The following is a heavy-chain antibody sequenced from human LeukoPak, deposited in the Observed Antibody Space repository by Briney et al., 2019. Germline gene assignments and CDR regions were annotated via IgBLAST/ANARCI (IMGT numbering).Heavy chain of an antibody. CDR1: GFTFSDYY. CDR2: IRSSGSTI. CDR3: ARDYSIGYCSGGSCLPFDY. J-gene: IGHJ4*02. D-gene: IGHD2-15*01. Sequence: GGSLRLSCAASGFTFSDYYMSWIRQAPGKGLEWVSYIRSSGSTIYYADSVKGRFTISRDNAKNSLYLQMNSLRAEDTAVYYCARDYSIGYCSGGSCLPFDYWGQGTLVTVSS. V-gene: IGHV3-11*01.